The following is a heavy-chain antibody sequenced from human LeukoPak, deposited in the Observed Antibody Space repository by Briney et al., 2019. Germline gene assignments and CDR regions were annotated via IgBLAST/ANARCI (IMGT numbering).Heavy chain of an antibody. V-gene: IGHV4-59*01. CDR2: IFYSGST. D-gene: IGHD6-13*01. J-gene: IGHJ3*02. Sequence: TSETLSLTCTVSGGSISSYSWSWIRQPPGKGLEWIGYIFYSGSTNYNPSLKSRITISVDTSKNQFSLKLSSVTAADTAVYYCARGTGYSSSWYMDDAFDIWGQGTMVTVSS. CDR3: ARGTGYSSSWYMDDAFDI. CDR1: GGSISSYS.